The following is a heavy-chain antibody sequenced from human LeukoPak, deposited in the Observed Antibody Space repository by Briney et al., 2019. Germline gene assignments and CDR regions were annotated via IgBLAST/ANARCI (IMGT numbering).Heavy chain of an antibody. Sequence: SETLSLTCTVSDGSISSYYWSWIRQPAGKGLEWIGRIYTSGSTKYNPSLKSRVTISVDTSKNQFSLKLSSVTAADTAVYYCASSSSYGSGSYERVKNYYYYMDVWGKGTTVTISS. J-gene: IGHJ6*03. CDR3: ASSSSYGSGSYERVKNYYYYMDV. V-gene: IGHV4-4*07. D-gene: IGHD3-10*01. CDR2: IYTSGST. CDR1: DGSISSYY.